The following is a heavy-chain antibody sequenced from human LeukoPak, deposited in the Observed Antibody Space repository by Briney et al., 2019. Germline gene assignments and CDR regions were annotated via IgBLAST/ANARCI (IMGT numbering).Heavy chain of an antibody. CDR1: GYTFTSYG. Sequence: ASVKVSCKASGYTFTSYGISWVRQAPGQGLEWMGWISAYNGNTNYAQKLQGRVTMTTDTSTSTAYMELRSLRPDDTAVYYCARLGYCSGGSCAYYYYGMDVWGQGTTVTVSS. V-gene: IGHV1-18*01. D-gene: IGHD2-15*01. CDR2: ISAYNGNT. CDR3: ARLGYCSGGSCAYYYYGMDV. J-gene: IGHJ6*02.